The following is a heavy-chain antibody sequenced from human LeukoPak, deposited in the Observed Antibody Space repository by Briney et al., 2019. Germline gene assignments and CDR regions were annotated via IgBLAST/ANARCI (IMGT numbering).Heavy chain of an antibody. J-gene: IGHJ6*03. D-gene: IGHD5-18*01. V-gene: IGHV1-2*02. CDR3: ATAGYSYGSFYYYYYMDV. CDR2: INPNSGDT. Sequence: ASVKVSCKASGYTFTGYYMHWVRQAPGQGLEWMGWINPNSGDTNYAQKFQGGVTMTRDTSTSTVYMELSSLRSEDTAVYYCATAGYSYGSFYYYYYMDVWGKGTTVTVSS. CDR1: GYTFTGYY.